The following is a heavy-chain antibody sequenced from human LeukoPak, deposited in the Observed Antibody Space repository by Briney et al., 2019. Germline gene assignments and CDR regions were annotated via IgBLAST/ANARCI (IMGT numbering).Heavy chain of an antibody. CDR2: ISTSGST. CDR3: ARVRYSDSSVLTRKRSYYFDY. V-gene: IGHV4-4*07. D-gene: IGHD3-22*01. CDR1: GGSISSYY. Sequence: SETLSLTCTVSGGSISSYYWSWIRQPAGKGVESIGHISTSGSTNYNPSLKSRVTMSVDTSKNQFSLKLSSVTAADTAVYYCARVRYSDSSVLTRKRSYYFDYWGQGTLVTVSP. J-gene: IGHJ4*02.